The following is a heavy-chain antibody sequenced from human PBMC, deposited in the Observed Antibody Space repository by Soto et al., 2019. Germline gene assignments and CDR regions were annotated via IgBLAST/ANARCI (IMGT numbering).Heavy chain of an antibody. CDR1: GDSVSSNSAA. J-gene: IGHJ6*02. D-gene: IGHD3-9*01. Sequence: SPTLSLPCSISGDSVSSNSAAWNWIRQSPSRGLEWLGRTSYRSKWYNDYAVSVKSRITINPDTSKNQFSLQLNSVTPEDPAVYYCARDLAALRYFDWLPDYYYYGMDVWGQGTTVTVSS. V-gene: IGHV6-1*01. CDR3: ARDLAALRYFDWLPDYYYYGMDV. CDR2: TSYRSKWYN.